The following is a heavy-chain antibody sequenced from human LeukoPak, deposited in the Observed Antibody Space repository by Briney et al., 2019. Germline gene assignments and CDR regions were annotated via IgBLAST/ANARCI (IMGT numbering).Heavy chain of an antibody. CDR2: IHTSGSN. V-gene: IGHV4-4*09. CDR1: GVSISPYY. Sequence: SETLSLTCAVSGVSISPYYWAWIRQPPGKGLEWIGYIHTSGSNNQYPSLKSRVTISVDKSKNHFSLRLTSVTAADTAVYYCARLSAAVHLGAFDLWAKGQWSPSLQ. J-gene: IGHJ3*01. D-gene: IGHD3-3*01. CDR3: ARLSAAVHLGAFDL.